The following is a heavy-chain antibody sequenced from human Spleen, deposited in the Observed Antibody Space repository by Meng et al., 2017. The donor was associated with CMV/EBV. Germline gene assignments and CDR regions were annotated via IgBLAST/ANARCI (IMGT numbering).Heavy chain of an antibody. D-gene: IGHD2-2*01. V-gene: IGHV3-23*03. J-gene: IGHJ4*02. CDR2: IYSGGSST. Sequence: GESLKISCAASGFIFSSYAMSWVRQAPGKGLEWVSVIYSGGSSTYYADSVKGRFTISRDNSKNTLYLQMNSLRAEDTAVYYCLVVPAAMDYWGQGTLVTVSS. CDR1: GFIFSSYA. CDR3: LVVPAAMDY.